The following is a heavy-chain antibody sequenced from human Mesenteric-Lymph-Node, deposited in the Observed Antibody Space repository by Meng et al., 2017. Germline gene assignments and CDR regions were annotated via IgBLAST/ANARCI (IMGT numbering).Heavy chain of an antibody. CDR1: GGSISSVDYY. J-gene: IGHJ4*02. CDR3: ARGELLWDY. CDR2: IYHSGST. V-gene: IGHV4-30-4*01. D-gene: IGHD2-2*01. Sequence: QVHLQEAGQGLWKPSQTLSLTCTVSGGSISSVDYYWCWIRQSPGKGLEWIGYIYHSGSTYYNPSLESRVAISLDTSNNQFSLNLNSVTAADTAVYYCARGELLWDYWGQGTLVTVSS.